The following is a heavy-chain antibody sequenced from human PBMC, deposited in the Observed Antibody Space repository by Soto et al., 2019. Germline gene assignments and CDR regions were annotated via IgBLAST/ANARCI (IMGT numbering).Heavy chain of an antibody. J-gene: IGHJ4*02. CDR1: GASISSSSYY. CDR2: IYYSGST. Sequence: SATLSLTCTVSGASISSSSYYWVWIRQPPGNGLEWIGSIYYSGSTYYNPSLKSRVTISVDTSKNQFSLKLSSVTAADTAVYYCARHVEEEMATINYFDYWGQGTLVTVS. CDR3: ARHVEEEMATINYFDY. D-gene: IGHD5-12*01. V-gene: IGHV4-39*01.